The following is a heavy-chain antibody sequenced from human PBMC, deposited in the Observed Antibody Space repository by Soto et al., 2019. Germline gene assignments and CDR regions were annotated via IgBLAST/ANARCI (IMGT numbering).Heavy chain of an antibody. D-gene: IGHD4-17*01. V-gene: IGHV6-1*01. Sequence: XNRAAXNXXXXSXXXCLEWLGRTYYRSKWYNDYAVSVKSRITINPDTSKNQFSLQLNSVTPEDTAVYYCARSYGEYRPAYYFDYWGQGTLVTVSS. CDR3: ARSYGEYRPAYYFDY. J-gene: IGHJ4*02. CDR1: XNRAA. CDR2: TYYRSKWYN.